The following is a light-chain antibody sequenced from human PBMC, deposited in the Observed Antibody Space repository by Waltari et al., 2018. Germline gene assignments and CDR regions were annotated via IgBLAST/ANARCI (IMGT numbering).Light chain of an antibody. J-gene: IGLJ2*01. V-gene: IGLV2-14*01. CDR1: SSDIDNYNY. CDR3: SSYTSSSTYVG. CDR2: EVS. Sequence: QSALTQPASVSGSPGQSITIPCTGTSSDIDNYNYVSWYQQHPDKAPKLMIYEVSNRPAGVSNRFSGSKSGNTASLTISGLQAADEADYYCSSYTSSSTYVGFGGGTKLTVL.